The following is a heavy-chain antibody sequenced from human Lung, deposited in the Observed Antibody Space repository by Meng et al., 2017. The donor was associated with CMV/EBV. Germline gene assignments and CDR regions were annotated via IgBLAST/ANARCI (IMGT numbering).Heavy chain of an antibody. CDR3: AKEGKSVYRGSSYAS. Sequence: GESLKISCAASGFAFRSYGMHWGRQAPGKGLEWVVFIRYDGSEKYYADPVKGRFTIPRDNSKNTVYLQMESLRAEDAAVYYCAKEGKSVYRGSSYASWGQGXLVTVSS. V-gene: IGHV3-30*02. CDR2: IRYDGSEK. CDR1: GFAFRSYG. J-gene: IGHJ4*02. D-gene: IGHD3-16*01.